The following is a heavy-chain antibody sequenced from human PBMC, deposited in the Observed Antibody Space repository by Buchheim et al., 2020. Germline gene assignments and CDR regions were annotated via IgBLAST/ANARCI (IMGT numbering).Heavy chain of an antibody. V-gene: IGHV4-59*01. D-gene: IGHD3-22*01. CDR3: ARWAADPSSGWFDP. CDR2: MSYTGGT. Sequence: QVQLLQSGPGLVKPSETLSLSCTVSGGSMSGFHWSWVRQPPGKGLEWVGRMSYTGGTEYNPSLTSRVSISIDASTNRFFLTLTPVTAADTAVYYCARWAADPSSGWFDPWGQG. CDR1: GGSMSGFH. J-gene: IGHJ5*02.